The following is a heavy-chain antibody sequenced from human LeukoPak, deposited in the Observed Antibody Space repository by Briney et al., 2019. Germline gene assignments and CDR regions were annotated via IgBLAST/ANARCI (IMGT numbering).Heavy chain of an antibody. V-gene: IGHV6-1*01. CDR1: GDTLSIISAV. CDR2: TYYRSKWYT. J-gene: IGHJ4*02. CDR3: VRLGSGSNY. Sequence: QTPSLSSAVSGDTLSIISAVCDWSTHSPSRGFKWLGRTYYRSKWYTEYAVSVKSRITINPDTSKNQFSLQLSSVNTEDTAVYYCVRLGSGSNYWGQGTLVTVSS. D-gene: IGHD3-10*01.